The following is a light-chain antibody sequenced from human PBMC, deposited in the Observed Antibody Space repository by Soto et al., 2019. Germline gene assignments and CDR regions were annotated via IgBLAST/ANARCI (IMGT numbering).Light chain of an antibody. CDR3: QQYSDFLIS. CDR1: QSISRS. CDR2: DAS. Sequence: DIQMTQSPSTLSASVGDRVTITCRASQSISRSLAWYQQKPGKAPSLLIYDASSLEGGVPSRFSGSGLGTEFTLTITNLQPADFATYYCQQYSDFLISFGPGTKVDIK. V-gene: IGKV1-5*01. J-gene: IGKJ3*01.